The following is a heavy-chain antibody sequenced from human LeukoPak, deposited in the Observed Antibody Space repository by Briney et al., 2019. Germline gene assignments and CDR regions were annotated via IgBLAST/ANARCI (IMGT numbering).Heavy chain of an antibody. V-gene: IGHV3-21*01. J-gene: IGHJ4*02. D-gene: IGHD5-24*01. CDR3: VRDHQLRDPGC. CDR2: ISGTSTYI. Sequence: PGGSLRLSCATSGFTFDKYFIHWVRQAPGKGLDWVSSISGTSTYIDYADSVRGRFTISRDNAKNSLYLQMNSLRVEDTAVYYCVRDHQLRDPGCWGQGTLVTVSS. CDR1: GFTFDKYF.